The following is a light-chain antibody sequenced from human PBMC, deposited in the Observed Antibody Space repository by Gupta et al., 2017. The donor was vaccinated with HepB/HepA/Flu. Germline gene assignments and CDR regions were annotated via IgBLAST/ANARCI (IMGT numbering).Light chain of an antibody. V-gene: IGLV2-18*02. CDR1: SSDVGSYNR. CDR2: EVS. CDR3: TSYTTSSTFDVV. Sequence: QSALTQPPSVSGSPGPSVTISCTRTSSDVGSYNRVPWYQQPPGTAPKLIIYEVSNRPSGVPDRFSGSKSGNTASLTISGLQAEDEADYYCTSYTTSSTFDVVFGGGTKLTVL. J-gene: IGLJ2*01.